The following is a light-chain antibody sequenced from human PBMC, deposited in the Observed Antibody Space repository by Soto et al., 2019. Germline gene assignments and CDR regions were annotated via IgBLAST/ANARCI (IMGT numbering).Light chain of an antibody. J-gene: IGKJ1*01. Sequence: EIVLTQSPATLSSSPGERATLSCRASQSVSTYLAWYQQKPGQAPRLLIYDASTRATGIPARFSGSGSGTDFTLTISSLEPQDFAVYYCQQRSNWPPSTFGQGTKVDIK. V-gene: IGKV3-11*01. CDR2: DAS. CDR3: QQRSNWPPST. CDR1: QSVSTY.